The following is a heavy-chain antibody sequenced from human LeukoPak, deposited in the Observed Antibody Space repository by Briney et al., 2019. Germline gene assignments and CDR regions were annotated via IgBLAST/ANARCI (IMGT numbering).Heavy chain of an antibody. V-gene: IGHV4-59*01. Sequence: SETLSLTCSVSGGSITGYSWSWIRQTPGKGLEWLGYIYYDGDTHYNPSLNSRLSMSVDTPNKQFSLNLRSVTAADTAVYYCVRGPYGSSISNWFDPWGQGLLVTVSS. CDR3: VRGPYGSSISNWFDP. CDR2: IYYDGDT. J-gene: IGHJ5*02. CDR1: GGSITGYS. D-gene: IGHD3-10*01.